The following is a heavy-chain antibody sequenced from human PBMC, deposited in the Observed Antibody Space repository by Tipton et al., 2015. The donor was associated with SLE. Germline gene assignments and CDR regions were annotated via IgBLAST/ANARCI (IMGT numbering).Heavy chain of an antibody. CDR2: IYYSGST. CDR3: ARRHYDFWSGNSYYFDY. D-gene: IGHD3-3*01. V-gene: IGHV4-39*01. Sequence: LRLSCTVSGGSISSYYWGWIRQPPGKGLEWIGSIYYSGSTYYNPSLKSRVTISVDTSKNQFSLKLSSVTAADTAVYYCARRHYDFWSGNSYYFDYWGQGTLVTVSS. CDR1: GGSISSYY. J-gene: IGHJ4*02.